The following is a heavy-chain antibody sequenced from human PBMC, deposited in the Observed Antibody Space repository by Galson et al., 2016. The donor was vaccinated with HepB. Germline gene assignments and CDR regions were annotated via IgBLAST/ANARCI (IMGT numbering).Heavy chain of an antibody. Sequence: SLRLSCAASGFTFSSFAMTWVRQAPGKGLEWVSAIGDGGESTYYADSVKGRFTISRDNSKNTLYLQMNSLRVDDTAVYYCTRWHPRGDYFFEYWGQGALVTVSS. V-gene: IGHV3-23*01. CDR1: GFTFSSFA. D-gene: IGHD3-10*01. CDR2: IGDGGEST. J-gene: IGHJ4*02. CDR3: TRWHPRGDYFFEY.